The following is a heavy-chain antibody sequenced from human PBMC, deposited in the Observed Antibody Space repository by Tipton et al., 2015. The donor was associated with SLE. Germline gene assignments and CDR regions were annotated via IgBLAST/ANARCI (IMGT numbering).Heavy chain of an antibody. CDR3: ARLVVVTAKVDY. J-gene: IGHJ4*02. V-gene: IGHV4-38-2*01. CDR2: IYYSGST. D-gene: IGHD2-21*02. Sequence: TLSLTCAVSGYSISSGYYWGWIRQPPGKGLEWIGSIYYSGSTYYNPSLKSRVTISVDTSKNQFSLKLSSVTAADTAVYYCARLVVVTAKVDYWGQGTLVTVSS. CDR1: GYSISSGYY.